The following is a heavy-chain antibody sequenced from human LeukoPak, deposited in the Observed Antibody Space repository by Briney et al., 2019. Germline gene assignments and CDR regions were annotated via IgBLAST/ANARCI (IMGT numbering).Heavy chain of an antibody. CDR3: ARHPGVGAAGTAESFDY. Sequence: SETLSLTCTVSGGSITNYYWSWIRQPPGKGLEWIGYIYYTGGTNYNPSPKSRVTISVHTSKNQFSLRLNSVTAADTAVYYCARHPGVGAAGTAESFDYWGQGTLVTVSS. J-gene: IGHJ4*02. V-gene: IGHV4-59*08. CDR2: IYYTGGT. CDR1: GGSITNYY. D-gene: IGHD6-13*01.